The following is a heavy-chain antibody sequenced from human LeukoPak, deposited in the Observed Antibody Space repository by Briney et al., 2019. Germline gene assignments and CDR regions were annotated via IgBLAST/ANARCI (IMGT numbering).Heavy chain of an antibody. CDR3: ARDGFAVRGAYFDY. CDR1: GFTFSSYA. J-gene: IGHJ4*02. Sequence: GGSLRLSCAASGFTFSSYAMHWVRQAPGKALEWVAVILYDGSNKYYADSVKGRFTISRDNSKNTLYLQMNSLRAEDTAVYYCARDGFAVRGAYFDYWGQGTLVTVSS. CDR2: ILYDGSNK. V-gene: IGHV3-30*04. D-gene: IGHD3-10*01.